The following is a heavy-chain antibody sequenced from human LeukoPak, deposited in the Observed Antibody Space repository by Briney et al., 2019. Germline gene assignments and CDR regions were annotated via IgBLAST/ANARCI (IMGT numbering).Heavy chain of an antibody. CDR3: AREGYYDTSGYPDY. V-gene: IGHV3-9*01. D-gene: IGHD3-22*01. Sequence: SLRLSCAASGFIFDDYAMHWVRHAPGKGLEWVSGVSWNSGTIGYADSVKGRFTISRDNAKNSLYLQMNSLRPEDTAFYYCAREGYYDTSGYPDYWGQGTLVTVSS. CDR1: GFIFDDYA. CDR2: VSWNSGTI. J-gene: IGHJ4*02.